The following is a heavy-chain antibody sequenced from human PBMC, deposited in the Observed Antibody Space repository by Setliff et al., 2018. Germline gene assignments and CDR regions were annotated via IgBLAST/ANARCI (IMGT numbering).Heavy chain of an antibody. Sequence: ASETLSLTCTVSGGSISSYYWSWIRQPAGKGLEWIGRIYTSGSTNYNPSLKGRVTMSVDTSKNQFSLKLSSVTAADTAVYYCARVSTVTTWPYYYYMDVWGKGTTVTAP. CDR2: IYTSGST. D-gene: IGHD4-4*01. J-gene: IGHJ6*03. CDR1: GGSISSYY. V-gene: IGHV4-4*07. CDR3: ARVSTVTTWPYYYYMDV.